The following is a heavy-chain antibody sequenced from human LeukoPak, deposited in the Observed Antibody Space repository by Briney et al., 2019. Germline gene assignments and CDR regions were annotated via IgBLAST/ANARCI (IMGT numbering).Heavy chain of an antibody. CDR1: GGSISSSSYY. CDR3: AKVGHHYCSGGSCYLGLFDY. Sequence: PSETLSLTCTVSGGSISSSSYYWGWIRQPPGKGLEWIGSIYYSGSTYYNPSLKSRVTISVDTSKNQFSLKLSSVTAADTAVYYCAKVGHHYCSGGSCYLGLFDYWGQGTLVTVSS. V-gene: IGHV4-39*07. J-gene: IGHJ4*02. D-gene: IGHD2-15*01. CDR2: IYYSGST.